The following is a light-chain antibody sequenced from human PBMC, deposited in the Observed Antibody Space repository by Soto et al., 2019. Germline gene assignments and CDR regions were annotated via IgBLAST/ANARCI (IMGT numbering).Light chain of an antibody. CDR3: CSYTSSSPYV. CDR1: SSDVGGYKS. CDR2: EVS. Sequence: QSVLTQPASVSGSPGQSITISCTATSSDVGGYKSVSWYQQHPGKAPKLMIYEVSNRPSGVSNRFSGSKSGNTASLTISGLQAEDEADYYCCSYTSSSPYVFGTGTKAPS. J-gene: IGLJ1*01. V-gene: IGLV2-14*01.